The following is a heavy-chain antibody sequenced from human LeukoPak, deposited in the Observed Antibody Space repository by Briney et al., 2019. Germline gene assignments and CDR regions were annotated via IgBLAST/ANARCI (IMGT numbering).Heavy chain of an antibody. Sequence: GGSLRLSCAASGFAFDNYAMGWVRQAPGKGLEWGSGVSSGGGDTDYADSVKGRFTISRDNSRNMLYLEMHSLRVEDTAVYYCARGVAVAGRGNYWGQGTLVTVSS. CDR1: GFAFDNYA. CDR3: ARGVAVAGRGNY. J-gene: IGHJ4*02. CDR2: VSSGGGDT. D-gene: IGHD6-19*01. V-gene: IGHV3-23*01.